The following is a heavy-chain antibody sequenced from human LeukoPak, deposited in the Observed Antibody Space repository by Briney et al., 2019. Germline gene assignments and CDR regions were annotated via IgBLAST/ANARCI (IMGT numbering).Heavy chain of an antibody. CDR1: GFTFSSYA. V-gene: IGHV3-30*01. CDR3: ASPRFLEWLLRFDY. CDR2: ISYDGSNK. D-gene: IGHD3-3*01. Sequence: GGSLRLSCAASGFTFSSYAMSWVRQAPGKGLEWVAVISYDGSNKYYADSVKGRFTISRDNSKNTLYLQMNSLRAEDTAVYYCASPRFLEWLLRFDYWGQGTLVTVSS. J-gene: IGHJ4*02.